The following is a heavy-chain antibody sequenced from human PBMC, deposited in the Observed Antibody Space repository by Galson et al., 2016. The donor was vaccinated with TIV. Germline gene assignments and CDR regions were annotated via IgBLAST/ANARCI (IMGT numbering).Heavy chain of an antibody. Sequence: SVKVSCKASGYTFSHYYLHWVRQAPGQGLEWMGRIIPLLGIGNHAQKFQNRVAITADRSTSAAYMELSSLKSEDTAGYYCAIYDSSGYYSAEFFQQWGQGTLLIVSS. V-gene: IGHV1-69*02. D-gene: IGHD3-22*01. CDR3: AIYDSSGYYSAEFFQQ. CDR2: IIPLLGIG. CDR1: GYTFSHYY. J-gene: IGHJ1*01.